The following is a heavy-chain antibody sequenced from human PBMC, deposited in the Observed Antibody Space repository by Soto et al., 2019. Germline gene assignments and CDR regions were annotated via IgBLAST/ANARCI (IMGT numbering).Heavy chain of an antibody. CDR3: ARYGYSSSSRYYYYGMDV. V-gene: IGHV5-51*01. J-gene: IGHJ6*02. CDR1: GYSFTSYW. CDR2: IYPGDSDT. D-gene: IGHD6-6*01. Sequence: GESLKISCKGSGYSFTSYWIGWVRQMPGKGLGWMGIIYPGDSDTRYSPSVQGQVTISADKSISTAYLQWSSLKASDTAMYDCARYGYSSSSRYYYYGMDVWGQGTTVTVSS.